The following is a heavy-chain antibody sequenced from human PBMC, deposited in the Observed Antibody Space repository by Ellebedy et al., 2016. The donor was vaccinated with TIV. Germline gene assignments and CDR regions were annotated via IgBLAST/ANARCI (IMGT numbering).Heavy chain of an antibody. Sequence: GESLKISCAASGFTFRSYEMSWVRQAPGKGLEGVLYISSSGGTIYSADSVKGRFAISRDNAKNSLYLQMNSLRAEDTALYYCARDRGGSYFDYWGQGALVTVSS. CDR1: GFTFRSYE. D-gene: IGHD1-26*01. CDR2: ISSSGGTI. V-gene: IGHV3-48*03. CDR3: ARDRGGSYFDY. J-gene: IGHJ4*02.